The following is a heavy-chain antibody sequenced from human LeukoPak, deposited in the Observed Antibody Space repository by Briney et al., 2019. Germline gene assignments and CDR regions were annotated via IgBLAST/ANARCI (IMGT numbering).Heavy chain of an antibody. CDR3: ARDPPDDQGFDC. CDR2: KYYRSKWTY. V-gene: IGHV6-1*01. J-gene: IGHJ5*01. D-gene: IGHD2-2*01. Sequence: LFHNCPLPHHHRSHNPADRYYNSQSPSQRHQCLESKYYRSKWTYEYAESARSRITIHVDTSKTQFSLPLTSVTPEDTAVYYCARDPPDDQGFDCWGQGTLATVSS. CDR1: HHHRSHNPAD.